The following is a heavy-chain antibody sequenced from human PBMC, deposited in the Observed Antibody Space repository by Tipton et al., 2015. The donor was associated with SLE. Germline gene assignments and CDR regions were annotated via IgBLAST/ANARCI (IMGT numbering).Heavy chain of an antibody. CDR1: RGSISSGDYY. CDR2: IYYSGST. J-gene: IGHJ4*02. CDR3: ARSYSSGYPFDY. Sequence: TLSLTCTVSRGSISSGDYYWSWIRQPPGKGLEWIGNIYYSGSTNYNPSLKSRVTISVDTSKNQFSLKLSSVTAADTAVYYCARSYSSGYPFDYWGQGTLVTVSS. D-gene: IGHD3-22*01. V-gene: IGHV4-61*08.